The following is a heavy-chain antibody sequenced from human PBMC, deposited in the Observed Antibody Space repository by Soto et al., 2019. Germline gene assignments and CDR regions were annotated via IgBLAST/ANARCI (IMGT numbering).Heavy chain of an antibody. CDR1: GFAFRSYN. CDR2: ISSGSSNI. V-gene: IGHV3-21*01. Sequence: EVQLVESGGGLVKPGGSLTLSCAGSGFAFRSYNMNWVRQPPGKGLEWVASISSGSSNIYYADSVKGRFTISRDNAKDSLYLQMHSLRAEDSAVYYCASATVVAGTFDFWGQGTLLTVSS. D-gene: IGHD2-15*01. CDR3: ASATVVAGTFDF. J-gene: IGHJ4*02.